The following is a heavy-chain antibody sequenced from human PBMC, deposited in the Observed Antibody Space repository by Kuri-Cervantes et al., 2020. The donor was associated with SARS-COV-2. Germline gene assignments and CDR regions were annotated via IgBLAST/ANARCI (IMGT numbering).Heavy chain of an antibody. CDR3: ARGKYCYDSSGYFSY. V-gene: IGHV1-3*01. CDR2: INAGNGNT. J-gene: IGHJ4*02. CDR1: CYTFTSYG. Sequence: ASVKVSCKASCYTFTSYGISWLRQAPGQRLEWMGWINAGNGNTKYSQKFQGRVTITRDTSASTAYMELSSLRSEDTAVYYCARGKYCYDSSGYFSYWGQGTLVTVSS. D-gene: IGHD3-22*01.